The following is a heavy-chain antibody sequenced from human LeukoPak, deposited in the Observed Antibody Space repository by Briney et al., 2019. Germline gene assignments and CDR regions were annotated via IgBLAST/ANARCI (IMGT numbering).Heavy chain of an antibody. Sequence: PGGSLRLSCAASGFTFTTYWMHWVRQAPGKGLVWVAGIKGDGSSKRHADSMKGRFTISRDNAKNTLYLQMNSLRDEDTAVYYCVREGLECSGSSCQRAAFDYWGQGTLVTVSS. V-gene: IGHV3-74*01. CDR2: IKGDGSSK. J-gene: IGHJ4*02. D-gene: IGHD2-2*01. CDR3: VREGLECSGSSCQRAAFDY. CDR1: GFTFTTYW.